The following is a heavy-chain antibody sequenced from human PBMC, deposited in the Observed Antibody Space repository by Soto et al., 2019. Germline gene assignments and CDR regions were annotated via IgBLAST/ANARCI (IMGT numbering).Heavy chain of an antibody. D-gene: IGHD6-13*01. J-gene: IGHJ4*02. CDR1: GFTFSSYG. CDR2: IWYDGSNK. CDR3: ARGWNSSSWYKGYFDY. V-gene: IGHV3-33*01. Sequence: PGGSLRLSCAASGFTFSSYGMHWVRQAPGKGLEWVAVIWYDGSNKYYADSVKGRFTISRDNSKNTLYLQMNSLRAEDTAVYYCARGWNSSSWYKGYFDYWGQGTLVTVS.